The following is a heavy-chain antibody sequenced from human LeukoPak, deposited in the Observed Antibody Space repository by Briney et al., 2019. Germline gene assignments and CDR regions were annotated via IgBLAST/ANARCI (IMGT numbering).Heavy chain of an antibody. CDR2: IKQDGSEK. J-gene: IGHJ4*02. D-gene: IGHD7-27*01. Sequence: QPGGSLRLSCTASGFSFRNYWMSWVRQAPGKGLEWVADIKQDGSEKYYVDSVKGRCTISRDNAKNSLYLQMNSLRAADTAVYYCAREMGTRRPIDYWGQGTLVTVSS. V-gene: IGHV3-7*01. CDR3: AREMGTRRPIDY. CDR1: GFSFRNYW.